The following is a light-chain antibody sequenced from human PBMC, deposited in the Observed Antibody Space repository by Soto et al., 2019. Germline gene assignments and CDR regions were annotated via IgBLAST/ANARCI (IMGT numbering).Light chain of an antibody. CDR1: QSVSSSY. Sequence: EIVLTQSPGTLSLSPGERATLSCRASQSVSSSYLAWYQQKPGQAPRLLIYGASSRATGIPDRFSGSGSGTDFPPTISRLEPEYFAVYSCQQYGSSLRVTFGPPTPVHIK. CDR3: QQYGSSLRVT. J-gene: IGKJ3*01. CDR2: GAS. V-gene: IGKV3-20*01.